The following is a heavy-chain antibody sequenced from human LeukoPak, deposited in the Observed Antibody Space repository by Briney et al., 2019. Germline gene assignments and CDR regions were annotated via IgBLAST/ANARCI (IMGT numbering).Heavy chain of an antibody. CDR2: VNPDSGGT. CDR1: GYTFTTYY. V-gene: IGHV1-2*02. J-gene: IGHJ4*02. D-gene: IGHD5-24*01. CDR3: ARETGRDGYKDLDY. Sequence: ASVKVSCKSSGYTFTTYYIHWVRQAPGQGLEWMVWVNPDSGGTNYAQNFQGRVTLTRDTSISTAYMELSSLRSDDTAVYYCARETGRDGYKDLDYWGQGTLVTVSS.